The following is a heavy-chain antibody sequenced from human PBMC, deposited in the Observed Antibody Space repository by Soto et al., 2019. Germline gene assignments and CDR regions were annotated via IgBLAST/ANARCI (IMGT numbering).Heavy chain of an antibody. CDR1: GGIFNSYT. V-gene: IGHV1-69*02. J-gene: IGHJ5*02. Sequence: QVQLVQSGAEVKKPGSSVKVSCKASGGIFNSYTFGWVRQAPGQRLEWMGRIVPAIGLTHYTQTFQGRVTMTADKSTTTGYMELRQRRAEDTAMYYWARLDYGDYGWFDPWGQGTLVIVSS. CDR2: IVPAIGLT. CDR3: ARLDYGDYGWFDP. D-gene: IGHD4-17*01.